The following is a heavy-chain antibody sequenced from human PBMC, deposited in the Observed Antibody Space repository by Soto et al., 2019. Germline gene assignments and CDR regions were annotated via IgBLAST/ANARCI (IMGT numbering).Heavy chain of an antibody. J-gene: IGHJ4*02. V-gene: IGHV1-69*02. CDR2: IIPILGIA. Sequence: QVQLVQSGAEVKKPGSSVKVSCKASGGTFSSYTISWVRQAPGQGIEWMGRIIPILGIANYAQKFQGRVTITPDKPTRTAYMELSSLRSEDTAVYYCARTRRDSGDYWGQGTLVTVSS. CDR3: ARTRRDSGDY. D-gene: IGHD6-19*01. CDR1: GGTFSSYT.